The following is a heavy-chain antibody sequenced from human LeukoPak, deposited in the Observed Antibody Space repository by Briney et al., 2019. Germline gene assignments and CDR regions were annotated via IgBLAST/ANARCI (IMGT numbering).Heavy chain of an antibody. J-gene: IGHJ4*02. CDR2: IKGRADGGTI. Sequence: GGSLRLSCAASGVNFSNAWMTWVRQAPGKGLEWVGRIKGRADGGTIDYGAPVKGRFTISRDDSKNTLYLQMNSLKTEDTAVYYCTTDPGQYSSSWSHFDYWGQGTLVTVSS. D-gene: IGHD6-13*01. CDR1: GVNFSNAW. V-gene: IGHV3-15*01. CDR3: TTDPGQYSSSWSHFDY.